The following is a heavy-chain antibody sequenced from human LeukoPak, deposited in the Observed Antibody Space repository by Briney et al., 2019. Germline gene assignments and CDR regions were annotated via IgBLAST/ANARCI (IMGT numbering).Heavy chain of an antibody. Sequence: GGSLRLSCAASGSTFDDYAMHWVRQAPGKGLEWVSGISWNSGSIGYADSVKGRFTISRDNAKNSLYLQMNSLRAEDTALYYCASASAVAGIRRYYYYGMDVWGQGTTVTVSS. D-gene: IGHD6-19*01. V-gene: IGHV3-9*01. CDR3: ASASAVAGIRRYYYYGMDV. CDR1: GSTFDDYA. J-gene: IGHJ6*02. CDR2: ISWNSGSI.